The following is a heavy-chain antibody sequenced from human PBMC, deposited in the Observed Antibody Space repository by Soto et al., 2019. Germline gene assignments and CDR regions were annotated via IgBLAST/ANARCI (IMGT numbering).Heavy chain of an antibody. CDR3: VQSRCGGDCLQSYSSLSYYGLDV. V-gene: IGHV2-5*02. D-gene: IGHD2-21*02. Sequence: QITLKESGPTLVKPTQTLTLTCTFSGFSLSTTGVGVGWIRQPPGKALTWLALISWDDDKRYNPSLNSRLTITKDTSNNQVVLAMNNMDPVDTATYYCVQSRCGGDCLQSYSSLSYYGLDVWGQGTTVTVSS. CDR2: ISWDDDK. J-gene: IGHJ6*02. CDR1: GFSLSTTGVG.